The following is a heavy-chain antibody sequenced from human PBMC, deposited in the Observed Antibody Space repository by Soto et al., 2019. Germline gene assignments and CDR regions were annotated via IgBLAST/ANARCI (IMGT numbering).Heavy chain of an antibody. CDR3: ARSKGSSWYAGRDWFDP. J-gene: IGHJ5*02. Sequence: SETLSLTCAVYGGSFSGYYWSWIRQPPGKGLEWIGEINHSGSTNYNPSLKSRVTISVDTSKNQFSLKLSSATAADTAVYYCARSKGSSWYAGRDWFDPWGQGTLVTVSS. CDR2: INHSGST. CDR1: GGSFSGYY. D-gene: IGHD6-13*01. V-gene: IGHV4-34*01.